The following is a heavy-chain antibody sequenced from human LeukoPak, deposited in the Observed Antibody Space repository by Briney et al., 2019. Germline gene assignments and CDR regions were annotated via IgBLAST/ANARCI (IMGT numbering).Heavy chain of an antibody. Sequence: SETLSLTCTVSGGSISSYYWSWIRQPPGKGLEWTGYIYYSGSTNYNPSLKSRVTISVDTSKNQFSLKLSSVTAADTAVYYCAREYCSGGSCYSYNWFDPWGQGTLVTVSS. CDR2: IYYSGST. CDR3: AREYCSGGSCYSYNWFDP. CDR1: GGSISSYY. J-gene: IGHJ5*02. D-gene: IGHD2-15*01. V-gene: IGHV4-59*01.